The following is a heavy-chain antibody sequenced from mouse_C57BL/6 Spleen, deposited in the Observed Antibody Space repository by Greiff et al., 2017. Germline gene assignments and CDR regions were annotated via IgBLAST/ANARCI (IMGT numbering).Heavy chain of an antibody. CDR3: ARYLYGSSPSRYFRG. J-gene: IGHJ1*03. D-gene: IGHD1-1*01. V-gene: IGHV5-16*01. CDR1: GFTFSDYY. Sequence: EVKLVESEGGLVQPGSSMKLSCTASGFTFSDYYMAWVRQVPEKGLEWVANINYDGSSTYYLDSLKSRFIISRDNAKNILYLQMGSLKSEATATYYCARYLYGSSPSRYFRGWGTGTTVTVSS. CDR2: INYDGSST.